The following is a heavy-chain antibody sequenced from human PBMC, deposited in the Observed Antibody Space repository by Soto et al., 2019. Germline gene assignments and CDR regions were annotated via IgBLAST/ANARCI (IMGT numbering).Heavy chain of an antibody. CDR2: IVVGSGNT. J-gene: IGHJ3*02. CDR3: AADRGRGIVVVTGI. V-gene: IGHV1-58*01. D-gene: IGHD3-22*01. Sequence: QMQLVQSGPEVKKPGTSVKVSCKASGFTFTSSAVQWVRQARGQRLEWIGWIVVGSGNTNYAQKFQERGTITRDMSTSTAYMELSSLRSEDTAVYYCAADRGRGIVVVTGIWGQGKMVTVSS. CDR1: GFTFTSSA.